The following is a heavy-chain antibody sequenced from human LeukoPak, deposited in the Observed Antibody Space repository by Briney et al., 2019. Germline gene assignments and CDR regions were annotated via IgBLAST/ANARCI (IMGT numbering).Heavy chain of an antibody. Sequence: SQTLSLTCTVSGGSISSGDYYWSWIRQPPGKGLEWIAYMYYSGSTYYNPSLKSRVTMSADTSKNQLSLKLSSVTATDTAVYYCAGPYYYDSRIDPWGQGILVTVSS. CDR2: MYYSGST. CDR1: GGSISSGDYY. J-gene: IGHJ5*02. D-gene: IGHD3-22*01. CDR3: AGPYYYDSRIDP. V-gene: IGHV4-30-4*01.